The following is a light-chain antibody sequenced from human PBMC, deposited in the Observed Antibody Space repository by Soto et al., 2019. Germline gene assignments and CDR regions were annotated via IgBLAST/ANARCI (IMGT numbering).Light chain of an antibody. Sequence: EIVLTQSPGTLSLSPGERATLSCRASQSVSSSYLAWYQQKPDQAPRLLIYDASSRATGIPDRFSGSGSATDFTLTISRLEPEDFAVYYCQQYGRSPWTFGQGTKVEIK. CDR3: QQYGRSPWT. CDR2: DAS. J-gene: IGKJ1*01. V-gene: IGKV3-20*01. CDR1: QSVSSSY.